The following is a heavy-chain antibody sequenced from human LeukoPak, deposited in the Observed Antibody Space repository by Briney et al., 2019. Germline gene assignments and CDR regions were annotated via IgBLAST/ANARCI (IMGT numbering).Heavy chain of an antibody. CDR3: ARASFWSGYYRVDAFDI. Sequence: SETLSLTCTVSGGSISSYYWSWIRQPPRKGLEWIGYIHYSGSTNYNPSLKSRVTISVDTSKNQFSLKLSSVTAADTAVYYCARASFWSGYYRVDAFDIWGQGTMVTVSS. D-gene: IGHD3-3*01. V-gene: IGHV4-59*01. CDR1: GGSISSYY. CDR2: IHYSGST. J-gene: IGHJ3*02.